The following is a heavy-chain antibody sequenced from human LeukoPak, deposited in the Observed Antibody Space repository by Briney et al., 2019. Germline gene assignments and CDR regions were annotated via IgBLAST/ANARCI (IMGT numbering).Heavy chain of an antibody. D-gene: IGHD2-8*01. CDR2: INHSGST. V-gene: IGHV4-34*01. Sequence: SETLSLTCAVYGGSFSGYYWSWIRQPPGKGLEWIGEINHSGSTNYNPSLKSRVTISVDTSKNQFSLKLSSVTAADTAVYYCTRENGAFSPFGYWGQGTLVTVPP. CDR1: GGSFSGYY. J-gene: IGHJ4*02. CDR3: TRENGAFSPFGY.